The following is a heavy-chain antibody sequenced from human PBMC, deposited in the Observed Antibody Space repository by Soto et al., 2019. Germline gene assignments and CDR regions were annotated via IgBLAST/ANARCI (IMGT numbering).Heavy chain of an antibody. V-gene: IGHV4-59*01. CDR1: GGSISSYY. CDR2: ICYSGST. D-gene: IGHD2-2*01. CDR3: ARCRSTSCHLFDY. J-gene: IGHJ4*02. Sequence: PSETLSLTCTVSGGSISSYYWSWIRQPPGKGLEWIGYICYSGSTNYNPSLKSRVTISVDTSKNQFSLKLSSVTAADTAVYYCARCRSTSCHLFDYWGQGTLVTVSS.